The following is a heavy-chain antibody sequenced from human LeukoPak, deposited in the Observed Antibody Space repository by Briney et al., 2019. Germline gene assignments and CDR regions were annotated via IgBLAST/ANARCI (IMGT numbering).Heavy chain of an antibody. D-gene: IGHD4-17*01. V-gene: IGHV4-4*02. CDR3: ASSTVTTDFDY. CDR1: GGSISSSNW. Sequence: SETLSLTCAVSGGSISSSNWWSWVRQPPGKGLEWIGEINHSGSTNYNPSLKSRVTISVDTSKNQFSLKLSSVTAADTAVYYCASSTVTTDFDYWGQGTLVTVSS. J-gene: IGHJ4*02. CDR2: INHSGST.